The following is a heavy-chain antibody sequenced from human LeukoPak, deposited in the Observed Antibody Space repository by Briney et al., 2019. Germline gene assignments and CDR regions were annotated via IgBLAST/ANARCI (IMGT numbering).Heavy chain of an antibody. V-gene: IGHV3-48*03. J-gene: IGHJ4*02. CDR3: ARVGGSWELIL. CDR2: ISVSGSTI. Sequence: GGSLRLSCAASGFTFSSYEMNWVRQAPGKGLEWVSYISVSGSTIYYADSVKGRFTISRDNAKNSLYLQMNSLRGEDTAVYFCARVGGSWELILWGQGTLVTVS. D-gene: IGHD2-15*01. CDR1: GFTFSSYE.